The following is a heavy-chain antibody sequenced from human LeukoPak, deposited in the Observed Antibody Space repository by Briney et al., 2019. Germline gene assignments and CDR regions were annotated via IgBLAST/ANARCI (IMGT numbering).Heavy chain of an antibody. CDR1: GYTFTGYY. D-gene: IGHD6-19*01. V-gene: IGHV1-2*02. CDR3: ARDGGRQWLENWFDP. J-gene: IGHJ5*02. CDR2: INPNSGGT. Sequence: GASVKVSCKASGYTFTGYYMHWVRQAPGQGLEWMGWINPNSGGTNYAQKFQGRVTMTRDTSISTAYMELSRLRSDDTAVYYCARDGGRQWLENWFDPWGQGTLVTVSS.